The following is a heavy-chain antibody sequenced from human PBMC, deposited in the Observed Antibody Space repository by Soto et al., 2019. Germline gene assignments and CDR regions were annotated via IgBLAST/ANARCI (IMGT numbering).Heavy chain of an antibody. D-gene: IGHD6-19*01. CDR3: AKGVAVAVYYYYYYGMDV. CDR1: GFTFSSYA. J-gene: IGHJ6*02. Sequence: PGGSLRLSCAASGFTFSSYAMSWVRQAPGKGLEWVSAISGSGGSTYYADSVKGRFTISRANSNNTQNLQMNRPGAEDTGVFYWAKGVAVAVYYYYYYGMDVWGQGTTVTVSS. CDR2: ISGSGGST. V-gene: IGHV3-23*01.